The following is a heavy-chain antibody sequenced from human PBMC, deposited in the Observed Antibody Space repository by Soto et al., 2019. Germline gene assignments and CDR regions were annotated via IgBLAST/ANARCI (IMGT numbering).Heavy chain of an antibody. V-gene: IGHV3-23*01. CDR1: GFTFSNYA. CDR3: AKGPTFYYDSSSNYIDY. CDR2: ISGSGVST. D-gene: IGHD3-22*01. Sequence: EVQLLESGGGLVQPGGSLRLSCAASGFTFSNYAMSWVRQAPGKGLEWVSGISGSGVSTYYADSVRGRFTVSRDKSKYTLYLQMDSLRAEDTAVYYCAKGPTFYYDSSSNYIDYWGQGTLVTVSS. J-gene: IGHJ4*02.